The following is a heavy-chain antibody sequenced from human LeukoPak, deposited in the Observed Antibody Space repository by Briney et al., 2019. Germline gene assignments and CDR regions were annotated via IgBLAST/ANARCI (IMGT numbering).Heavy chain of an antibody. V-gene: IGHV4-59*12. CDR3: AGKYYYDISGYFYVDY. CDR1: GGSISSYY. J-gene: IGHJ4*02. Sequence: SETLSLTCTASGGSISSYYWSWIRQPPGKGLEWIGYIYYSGSTNYNPSLKSRVTISVDTSKNQFSLKLSSVTAADTAVYYCAGKYYYDISGYFYVDYWGQGTLVTISS. CDR2: IYYSGST. D-gene: IGHD3-22*01.